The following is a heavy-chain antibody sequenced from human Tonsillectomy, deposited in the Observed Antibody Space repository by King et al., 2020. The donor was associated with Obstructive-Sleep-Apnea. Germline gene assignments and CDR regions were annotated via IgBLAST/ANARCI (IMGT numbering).Heavy chain of an antibody. V-gene: IGHV4-39*07. Sequence: QLQESGPGLVKPSETLSLTCTVSGGSISSSSYYWGWIRQPPGKGLEGIGRIYYSWSTYYNPSLKSRVTISVDTSKNQFSLKLSSVTAADTAVYYCARWGAAAGIYYFDYWGQGTLVTVSS. CDR1: GGSISSSSYY. J-gene: IGHJ4*02. CDR2: IYYSWST. D-gene: IGHD6-13*01. CDR3: ARWGAAAGIYYFDY.